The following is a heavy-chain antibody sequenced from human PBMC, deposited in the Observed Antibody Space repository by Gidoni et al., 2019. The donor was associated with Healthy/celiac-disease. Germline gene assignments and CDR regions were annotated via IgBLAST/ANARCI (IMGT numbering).Heavy chain of an antibody. J-gene: IGHJ4*02. CDR3: ARTGIAEYYFDY. CDR2: IYWNDDK. V-gene: IGHV2-5*01. Sequence: QITLKESGPTLVNPTQTLTLTCTFSGFSLSTSGVGVGWIRQPPGKALEWLALIYWNDDKRYSPSLKSRLTITKDTSKNQVVLTMTNMDPVDTATYYCARTGIAEYYFDYWGQGTLVTVSS. D-gene: IGHD6-13*01. CDR1: GFSLSTSGVG.